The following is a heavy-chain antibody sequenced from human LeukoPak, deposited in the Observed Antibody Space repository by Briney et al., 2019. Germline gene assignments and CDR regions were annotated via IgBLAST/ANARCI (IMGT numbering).Heavy chain of an antibody. J-gene: IGHJ5*02. Sequence: SQTLPLTCAISGDSVSSNSAAWNWIRQSPSRGLEWLGRTYYRSKWYNDYAVSVKSRITINPDTSKNQFPLKLSSVTAADTAVYYCARHSLDIVVVPAATNNWFDPWGQGTLVTVSS. D-gene: IGHD2-2*01. CDR2: TYYRSKWYN. CDR3: ARHSLDIVVVPAATNNWFDP. V-gene: IGHV6-1*01. CDR1: GDSVSSNSAA.